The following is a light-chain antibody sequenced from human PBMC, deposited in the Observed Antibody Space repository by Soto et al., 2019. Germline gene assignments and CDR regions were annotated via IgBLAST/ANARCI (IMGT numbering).Light chain of an antibody. CDR2: EVS. J-gene: IGLJ2*01. CDR3: SSYAGGNNWG. V-gene: IGLV2-8*01. CDR1: SSDVGGYNY. Sequence: QSALTQPPSASGSPGQSVTISCTGTSSDVGGYNYVSWYQQHPGKALILMVSEVSKRPSGVPDRFAGSKSGITASLTVAGLQAEDDADEYCSSYAGGNNWGFCGGTKLTVL.